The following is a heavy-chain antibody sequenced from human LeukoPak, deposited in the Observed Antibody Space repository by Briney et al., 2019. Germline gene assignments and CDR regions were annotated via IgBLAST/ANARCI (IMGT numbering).Heavy chain of an antibody. CDR2: VSWNSGSI. CDR1: GFTFDDYA. D-gene: IGHD3-3*01. J-gene: IGHJ5*02. Sequence: PGGSLRLSCAASGFTFDDYAMHWVRQAPGKGLEWVLSVSWNSGSIGYADSVKGRFTISRDNAKNSLYLQMNSLRAEDTAVYYCASGKGHDFWSGYLSWFDPWGQGTLVTVSS. CDR3: ASGKGHDFWSGYLSWFDP. V-gene: IGHV3-9*01.